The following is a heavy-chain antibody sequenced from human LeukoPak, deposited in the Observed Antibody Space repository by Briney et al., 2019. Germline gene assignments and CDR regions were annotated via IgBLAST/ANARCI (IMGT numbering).Heavy chain of an antibody. V-gene: IGHV3-74*01. CDR3: TRDVPGQLGGLDC. Sequence: GGSLRLSCAASGFTFSSYWMHWVRQAPGKGLVWISRINSDGSSTVHADSVKGRFTISRDNAKNTLYLQMNSLRAEDTAMYYCTRDVPGQLGGLDCWGQGTLVTVSS. J-gene: IGHJ4*02. CDR2: INSDGSST. CDR1: GFTFSSYW. D-gene: IGHD6-6*01.